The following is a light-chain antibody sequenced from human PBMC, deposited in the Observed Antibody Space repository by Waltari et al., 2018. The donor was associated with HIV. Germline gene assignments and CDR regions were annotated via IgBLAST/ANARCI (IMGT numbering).Light chain of an antibody. CDR1: SSDVGGYNY. V-gene: IGLV2-14*03. Sequence: QSALTQPASVSGSPGQSITISCPGTSSDVGGYNYVSWYQQHPGKAPKLMIYDVSNRPSGGSNRFSGSKSGNTASLTISGLQAEDEADYYCSSYTSSSTPYVFGTGTKVTVL. CDR2: DVS. CDR3: SSYTSSSTPYV. J-gene: IGLJ1*01.